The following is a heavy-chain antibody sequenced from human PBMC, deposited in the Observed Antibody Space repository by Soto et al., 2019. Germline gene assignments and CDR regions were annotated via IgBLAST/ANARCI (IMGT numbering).Heavy chain of an antibody. CDR2: IYYSGST. CDR3: ARGHVAGHYFDY. CDR1: GGSISSGGYY. J-gene: IGHJ4*02. Sequence: QVQLQESGPGLVKPSQTLSLTCTVSGGSISSGGYYWSWIRQHPGKGLEWIGYIYYSGSTYYNPSLNSRVTISVDTSKNQFSLKLSSVTAADTAVYYCARGHVAGHYFDYWGQGTLVTVSS. D-gene: IGHD6-19*01. V-gene: IGHV4-31*03.